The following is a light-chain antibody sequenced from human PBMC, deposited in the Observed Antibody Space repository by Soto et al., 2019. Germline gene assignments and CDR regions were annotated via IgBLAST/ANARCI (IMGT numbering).Light chain of an antibody. CDR1: QSVRNF. J-gene: IGKJ5*01. CDR3: QQHSNWPIT. V-gene: IGKV3-11*01. CDR2: DIS. Sequence: EIVLTQSPATLSLSPGERATLSCRASQSVRNFLAWYQQIPGQAPRLLIYDISNRATGIPARFSGGGSGTDFTLTISSLEPEDFAVYYCQQHSNWPITFGQGTRLEI.